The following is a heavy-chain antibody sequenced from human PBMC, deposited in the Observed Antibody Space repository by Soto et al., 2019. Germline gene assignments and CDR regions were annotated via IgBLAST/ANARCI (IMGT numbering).Heavy chain of an antibody. CDR2: ISNNGDTA. V-gene: IGHV3-23*01. J-gene: IGHJ4*02. D-gene: IGHD3-16*02. Sequence: EVQLLESGGGLVQPGGSLTLSCATSGFTFSSYAMVWVRQAAEKGLEWVASISNNGDTAYHADSVKGRFTISRGNSENTLYLQMNGLRADDTALYFCAKSRVFIGAIVTLLDSWGQGTQVTVSS. CDR3: AKSRVFIGAIVTLLDS. CDR1: GFTFSSYA.